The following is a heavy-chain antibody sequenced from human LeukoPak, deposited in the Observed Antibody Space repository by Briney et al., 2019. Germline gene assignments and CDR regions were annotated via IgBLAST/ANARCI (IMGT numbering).Heavy chain of an antibody. Sequence: PSETLSLTCTVSGGSISSSSYYWGWIRQPPGKGLEWIGSIYYSGSTYYNPSLKSRVTISVDTSKNQLSLKLSSVTAADTAVYNCARHRGPIVVDPFDYWGQGTLVTVSP. CDR3: ARHRGPIVVDPFDY. CDR2: IYYSGST. CDR1: GGSISSSSYY. D-gene: IGHD3-22*01. J-gene: IGHJ4*02. V-gene: IGHV4-39*01.